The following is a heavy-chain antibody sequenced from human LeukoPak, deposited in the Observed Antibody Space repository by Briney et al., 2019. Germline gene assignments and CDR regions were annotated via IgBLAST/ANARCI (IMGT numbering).Heavy chain of an antibody. V-gene: IGHV3-23*01. D-gene: IGHD3-10*01. J-gene: IGHJ4*02. Sequence: GGSLRLSCAASGFTFSSYGMSWVRQAPGKGLEWVSAISGSGGGTYYADSVKGRFTISRDNSKNTLYLQMNSLRAEDTAVYYCAKAVVRGGIFDYWGRGTLVTVSS. CDR2: ISGSGGGT. CDR3: AKAVVRGGIFDY. CDR1: GFTFSSYG.